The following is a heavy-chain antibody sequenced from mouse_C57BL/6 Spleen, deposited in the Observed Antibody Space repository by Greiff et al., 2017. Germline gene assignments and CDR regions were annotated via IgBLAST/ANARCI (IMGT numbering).Heavy chain of an antibody. CDR3: AREVVDTDY. CDR1: GYTFTSYW. V-gene: IGHV1-50*01. J-gene: IGHJ2*01. CDR2: IDPYDDYT. D-gene: IGHD1-1*01. Sequence: VQLQQPGAELVKPGASVKLSCKASGYTFTSYWMQWVKQRPGQGLEWIGEIDPYDDYTYYNQKFKGKATLAVDTSSSTAYMQLSSLTSEDSAVYYGAREVVDTDYWGQGTTLTVSS.